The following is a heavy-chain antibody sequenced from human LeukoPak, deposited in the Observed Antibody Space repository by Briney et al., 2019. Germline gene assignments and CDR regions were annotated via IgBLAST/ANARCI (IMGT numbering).Heavy chain of an antibody. V-gene: IGHV4-30-4*08. Sequence: SETLSLTCTVSGGSISSGDYYWSWIRQPPGKGLEWIGYIYYSGSTYYNPSLKSRVTISVDTSKNQFSLKLSSVTAADTAVYYCARLTTTIIDYWGQGTLATVSS. D-gene: IGHD4/OR15-4a*01. J-gene: IGHJ4*02. CDR3: ARLTTTIIDY. CDR2: IYYSGST. CDR1: GGSISSGDYY.